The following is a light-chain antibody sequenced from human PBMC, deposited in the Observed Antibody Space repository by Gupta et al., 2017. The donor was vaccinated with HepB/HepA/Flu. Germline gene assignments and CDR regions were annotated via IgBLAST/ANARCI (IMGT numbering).Light chain of an antibody. Sequence: SVLTQPPSASGTPGQRVTISCSGSSSTIGSNTVNWYQQLPGTAPKLRIYSNNQRPSGVPDRFSGSKSGTSASLAISGLQSEDEADYYCAAWEDSLNGRVVVGGGIKLTGL. CDR1: SSTIGSNT. J-gene: IGLJ2*01. V-gene: IGLV1-44*01. CDR3: AAWEDSLNGRVV. CDR2: SNN.